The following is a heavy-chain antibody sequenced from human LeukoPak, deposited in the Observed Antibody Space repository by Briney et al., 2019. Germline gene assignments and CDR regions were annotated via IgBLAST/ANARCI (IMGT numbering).Heavy chain of an antibody. J-gene: IGHJ4*02. D-gene: IGHD3-10*01. V-gene: IGHV3-30*01. CDR3: ARDSTYWYDSGSPGPHYFDY. CDR2: ISSDGSKT. CDR1: GFIFSNYA. Sequence: PGGSQRLSCAASGFIFSNYAMHWVRQAPGKGLEWVALISSDGSKTYHADSVKGRFSISRDNSKNTLYLQLNSLRAEDTSVYYCARDSTYWYDSGSPGPHYFDYWGQGTLVTVSS.